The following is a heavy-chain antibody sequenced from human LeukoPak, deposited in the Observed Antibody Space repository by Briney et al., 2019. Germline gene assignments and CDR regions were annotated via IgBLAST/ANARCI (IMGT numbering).Heavy chain of an antibody. J-gene: IGHJ4*02. Sequence: PGGSLRLPCAASGFTFSSYAMSWVRQAPGKGLEWVSAISGSGGGTYYADSVKGQFTISRDNSKDTLYLQVNSLRAEDTAVYYCAKDAGYDSSGHYQYWGQGTQVTVSS. CDR2: ISGSGGGT. V-gene: IGHV3-23*01. CDR1: GFTFSSYA. D-gene: IGHD3-22*01. CDR3: AKDAGYDSSGHYQY.